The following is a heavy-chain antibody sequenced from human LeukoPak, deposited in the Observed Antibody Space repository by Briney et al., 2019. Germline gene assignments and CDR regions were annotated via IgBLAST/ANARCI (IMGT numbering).Heavy chain of an antibody. CDR3: AKGGWGTVLDY. V-gene: IGHV3-7*03. CDR2: IKQDGSEK. J-gene: IGHJ4*02. D-gene: IGHD3-16*01. Sequence: QSGGSLRLSCAASGFTFSSYWMSWVRQAPGKGLEWVANIKQDGSEKYYVDSVKGRFTISRDNAKNSLYLQMNSLRAEDTAVYYCAKGGWGTVLDYWGQGTLVTVSP. CDR1: GFTFSSYW.